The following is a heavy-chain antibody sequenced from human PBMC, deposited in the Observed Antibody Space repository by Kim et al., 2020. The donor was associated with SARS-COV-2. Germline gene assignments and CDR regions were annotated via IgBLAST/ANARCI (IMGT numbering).Heavy chain of an antibody. J-gene: IGHJ6*01. V-gene: IGHV4-61*01. Sequence: SETLSLTCTVSGGSVSSGSYYWSWIRQPPGKGLEWIGYIYYSGSTNYNPSLKSRVTISVDTSKNQFSLKLSSVTAADTAVYYCARTYGDYYYYYGMDVWG. D-gene: IGHD4-17*01. CDR3: ARTYGDYYYYYGMDV. CDR1: GGSVSSGSYY. CDR2: IYYSGST.